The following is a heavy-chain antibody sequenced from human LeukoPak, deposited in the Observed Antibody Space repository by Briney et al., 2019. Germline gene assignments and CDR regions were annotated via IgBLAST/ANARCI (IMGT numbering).Heavy chain of an antibody. V-gene: IGHV1-2*04. J-gene: IGHJ6*02. CDR2: INPNSGGT. Sequence: ASVKVSCKASGYTFTGYYMHWVRQAPGQGLEWMGWINPNSGGTNYAQKFQGWVTMTRDTSISTAYMELSRLRSDDTAVYYCARDRSGDSSRWYYYYYGMDVWGQGTTVTVSS. CDR3: ARDRSGDSSRWYYYYYGMDV. CDR1: GYTFTGYY. D-gene: IGHD6-13*01.